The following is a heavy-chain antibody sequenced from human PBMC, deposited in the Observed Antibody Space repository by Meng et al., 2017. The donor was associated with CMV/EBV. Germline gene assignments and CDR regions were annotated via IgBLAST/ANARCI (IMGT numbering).Heavy chain of an antibody. CDR1: GGSFSGYY. Sequence: SETLSLTCAVYGGSFSGYYWSWIRQPPGKGLEWIGEINHSGSTNYNPSLKSRVTISVDTSKNQFSLKLSSVTAADTAMYYCASSTVVTDLDYWGQGTLVTVSS. V-gene: IGHV4-34*01. J-gene: IGHJ4*02. CDR2: INHSGST. CDR3: ASSTVVTDLDY. D-gene: IGHD4-23*01.